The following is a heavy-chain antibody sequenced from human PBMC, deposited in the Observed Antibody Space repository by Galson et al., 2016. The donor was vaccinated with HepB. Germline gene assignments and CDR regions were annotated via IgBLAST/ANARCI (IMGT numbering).Heavy chain of an antibody. J-gene: IGHJ3*01. V-gene: IGHV4-4*01. CDR2: IHHSGTT. D-gene: IGHD2/OR15-2a*01. Sequence: ETLSLTCAVTGDSVSSNIWWTWVRQSPRKGLEWVGEIHHSGTTHYNPSLRSRVSISLDTSKNHLSLKLNSVTDADTALYFCARPRILNDAFDVWGQGRMVIVSS. CDR1: GDSVSSNIW. CDR3: ARPRILNDAFDV.